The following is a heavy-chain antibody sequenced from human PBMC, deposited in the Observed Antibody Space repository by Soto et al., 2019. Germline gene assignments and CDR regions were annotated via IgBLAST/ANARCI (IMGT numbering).Heavy chain of an antibody. CDR1: GGSISSSNW. D-gene: IGHD6-19*01. CDR3: ARLGQAGIAVAAPYYFDY. V-gene: IGHV4-4*02. Sequence: QVQLQESGPGLVKPSGTLSLTCAVSGGSISSSNWWSWVRQPPGKGLEWIGEIYHSGSTNYNPSLKSRVTISVDKSKNQFSLKLSSVTAADTAVYYCARLGQAGIAVAAPYYFDYWGQGTLVTVSS. CDR2: IYHSGST. J-gene: IGHJ4*02.